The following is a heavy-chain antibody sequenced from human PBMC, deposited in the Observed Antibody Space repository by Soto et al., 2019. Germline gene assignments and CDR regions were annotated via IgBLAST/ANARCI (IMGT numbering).Heavy chain of an antibody. Sequence: GGSLRLSCAASGFTFSSYSMNWVRQAPGKGLEWVPSISSSSSYIYYADSVKGRFTISRDNAKNSLYLQMNSLRAEDTAVYYCARGGPEMAYYYYGMDVWGQGTTVTVSS. CDR1: GFTFSSYS. V-gene: IGHV3-21*01. CDR3: ARGGPEMAYYYYGMDV. D-gene: IGHD2-8*01. CDR2: ISSSSSYI. J-gene: IGHJ6*02.